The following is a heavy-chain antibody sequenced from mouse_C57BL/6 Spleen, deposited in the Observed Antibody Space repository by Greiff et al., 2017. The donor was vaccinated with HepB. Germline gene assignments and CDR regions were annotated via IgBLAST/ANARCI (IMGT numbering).Heavy chain of an antibody. CDR1: GFTFSDYY. J-gene: IGHJ4*01. Sequence: DVMLVESGGGLVQPGGSLKLSCAASGFTFSDYYMYWVRQTPEKRLEWVAYISNGGGSTYYPDTVKGRFTISRDNAKNTLYLQMSRLKSEDTAMYYCARRDGYYSAMDYWGQGTSVTVSS. D-gene: IGHD2-3*01. V-gene: IGHV5-12*01. CDR2: ISNGGGST. CDR3: ARRDGYYSAMDY.